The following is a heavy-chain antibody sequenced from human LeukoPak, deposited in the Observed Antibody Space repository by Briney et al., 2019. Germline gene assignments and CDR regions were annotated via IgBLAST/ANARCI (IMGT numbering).Heavy chain of an antibody. V-gene: IGHV1-69*04. CDR1: GGTFGNFA. J-gene: IGHJ2*01. CDR3: ARGNGDYGGRLGGYFDL. Sequence: WASVKVSCKAAGGTFGNFAISWVRQAPGQGLEWMGRITPTLNIADYTQRFQDRATITADTSTSTVYMELSRLRSEDAAVYFCARGNGDYGGRLGGYFDLWGRGTLVTVSS. CDR2: ITPTLNIA. D-gene: IGHD4-17*01.